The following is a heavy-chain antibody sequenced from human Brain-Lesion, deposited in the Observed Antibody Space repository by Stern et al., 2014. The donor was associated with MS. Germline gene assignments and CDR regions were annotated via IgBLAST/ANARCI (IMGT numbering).Heavy chain of an antibody. D-gene: IGHD3-10*01. Sequence: QVQLVESGPGLVKPSETLSLTCTVSGGSISSSSYYWGWIRQPPGKGLEWIGSISYRGSSYYNPSLKSRVTISMDQDKNQLSLRLGSVTAADTAVYFCAKLWLGELPESPFDYWGQGTLVTVSS. CDR2: ISYRGSS. CDR3: AKLWLGELPESPFDY. CDR1: GGSISSSSYY. J-gene: IGHJ4*02. V-gene: IGHV4-39*01.